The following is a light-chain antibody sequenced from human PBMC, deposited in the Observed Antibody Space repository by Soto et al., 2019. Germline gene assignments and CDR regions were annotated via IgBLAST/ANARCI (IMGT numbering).Light chain of an antibody. CDR2: GAS. Sequence: EIVMTQSPATLSVSPGDRATLSCRASQSVSSNLAWYQQKPGQAPRLLIYGASTRATGIPARFSGSGSGTAFTLTVSSLQSEDFAVYYCQQYNIWPPQYTFGQGTKLEIK. V-gene: IGKV3-15*01. J-gene: IGKJ2*01. CDR1: QSVSSN. CDR3: QQYNIWPPQYT.